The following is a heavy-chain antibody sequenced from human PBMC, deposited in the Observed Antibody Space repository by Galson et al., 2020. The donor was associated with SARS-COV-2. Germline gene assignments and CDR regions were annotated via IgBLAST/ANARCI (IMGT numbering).Heavy chain of an antibody. CDR1: GGSISSSSYY. D-gene: IGHD1-1*01. CDR2: IYYSGST. CDR3: AREGLDNWNDGVMTNWFDP. Sequence: SETLSLTCTVSGGSISSSSYYWGWIRQPPGKGLEWIGSIYYSGSTYYNPSLKSRVTISVDTSKNQFSLKLSSVTAADTAVYYCAREGLDNWNDGVMTNWFDPWGQGTLVTVSS. V-gene: IGHV4-39*07. J-gene: IGHJ5*02.